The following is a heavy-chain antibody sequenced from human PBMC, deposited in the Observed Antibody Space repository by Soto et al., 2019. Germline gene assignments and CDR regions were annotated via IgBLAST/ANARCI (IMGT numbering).Heavy chain of an antibody. CDR1: GYSFMKYG. CDR2: ISPYSGYT. D-gene: IGHD2-2*01. Sequence: ASVKVSCKGFGYSFMKYGINWVRQAPGQGLEWVGWISPYSGYTHSAQKFHGRLTLTTDTAASTAYMELRILRSADTALYYCAREASVLIPAAKPSRFDSWGQGTLVNV. V-gene: IGHV1-18*01. J-gene: IGHJ4*02. CDR3: AREASVLIPAAKPSRFDS.